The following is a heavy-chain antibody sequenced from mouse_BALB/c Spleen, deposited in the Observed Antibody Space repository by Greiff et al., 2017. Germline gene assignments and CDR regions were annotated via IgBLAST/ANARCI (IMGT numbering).Heavy chain of an antibody. CDR1: GFNIKDTY. CDR3: ARSGSSVAMDY. D-gene: IGHD1-1*01. Sequence: EVQLQQSGAELVKPGASVKLSCTASGFNIKDTYMHWVKQRPEQGLEWIGRIDPANGNTKYDPKFQGKATITADTSSNTAYLQLSSLTSEDTAVYYCARSGSSVAMDYWGQGTSVTVSS. J-gene: IGHJ4*01. CDR2: IDPANGNT. V-gene: IGHV14-3*02.